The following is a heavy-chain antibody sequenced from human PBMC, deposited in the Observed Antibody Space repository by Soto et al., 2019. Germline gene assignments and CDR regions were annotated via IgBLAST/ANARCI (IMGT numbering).Heavy chain of an antibody. J-gene: IGHJ6*02. CDR1: GYTFTGYY. CDR3: ARERYQVISDGMDV. D-gene: IGHD2-2*01. CDR2: INPQTGGT. V-gene: IGHV1-2*02. Sequence: QVQLVQSGAEVKTPGASVRVSCKASGYTFTGYYIHWVREAPGQGLEWMGWINPQTGGTSYAQKFQGRVTLSRDTSINTAYLELTRVRFDDAAVYFCARERYQVISDGMDVWCQGTTVTVSS.